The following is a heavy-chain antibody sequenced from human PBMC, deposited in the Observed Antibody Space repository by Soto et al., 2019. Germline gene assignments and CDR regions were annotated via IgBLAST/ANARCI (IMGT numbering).Heavy chain of an antibody. V-gene: IGHV3-48*02. J-gene: IGHJ4*02. CDR3: ARASSNWAYYFDI. D-gene: IGHD6-13*01. CDR2: ITSSGTTV. Sequence: EVHLVESGGGLVQPGGSLRLSCAASGFTFSSYSLNWVRQAPGKGLEWVSYITSSGTTVYYADSVRGRFTISRDNAKNSLYLQMNSLRDDDTAVYYCARASSNWAYYFDIWGQGTLVTVSS. CDR1: GFTFSSYS.